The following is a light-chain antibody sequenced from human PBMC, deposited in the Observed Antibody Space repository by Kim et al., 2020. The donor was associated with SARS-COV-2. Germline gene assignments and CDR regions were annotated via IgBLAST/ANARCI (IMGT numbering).Light chain of an antibody. CDR1: QSLLYKNY. J-gene: IGKJ4*01. CDR2: WAS. Sequence: DIVMTQSPDSLAVSLGERATINCKSSQSLLYKNYLAWYQQKPGQPPKLLIYWASSRESGVPERFSGSGSGTDFTLTIRSLQAEDVAVYYCQQYYTSSPLTFGGGTKVDIK. V-gene: IGKV4-1*01. CDR3: QQYYTSSPLT.